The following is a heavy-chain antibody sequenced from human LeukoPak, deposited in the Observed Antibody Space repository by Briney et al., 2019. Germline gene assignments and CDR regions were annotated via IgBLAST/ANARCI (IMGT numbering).Heavy chain of an antibody. CDR2: LYPSGSS. CDR3: ARDLSGSLYFDY. V-gene: IGHV4-4*07. D-gene: IGHD3-10*01. Sequence: SETLSLTCTVSGASISPYYWNWIRQPAGKGLEWIGRLYPSGSSDYNPSLKSRVTMSVDTSRNQFSLRVTCVTAADTAIYYCARDLSGSLYFDYWGQGILVTVSA. J-gene: IGHJ4*02. CDR1: GASISPYY.